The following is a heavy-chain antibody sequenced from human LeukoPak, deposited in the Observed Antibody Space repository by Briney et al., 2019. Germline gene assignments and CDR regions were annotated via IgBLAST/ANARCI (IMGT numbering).Heavy chain of an antibody. CDR1: GDSISSYY. D-gene: IGHD4-11*01. CDR3: ASGVLTVTLFDY. Sequence: SETLSLTCTVSGDSISSYYWSWIRQPPGKGREWIGYIYYSGSTNYNPSLKSRVTISVDTSKNQFSLKLSSVSAADTAVYYCASGVLTVTLFDYWGQGTLVTVSS. CDR2: IYYSGST. J-gene: IGHJ4*02. V-gene: IGHV4-59*01.